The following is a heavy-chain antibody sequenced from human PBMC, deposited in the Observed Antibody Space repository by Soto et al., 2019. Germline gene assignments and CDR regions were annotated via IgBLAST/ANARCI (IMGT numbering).Heavy chain of an antibody. V-gene: IGHV1-18*04. CDR2: ICSYNGNT. Sequence: VSVTVSCKASGYTFTSYGISWVRQAPVQGRKWMGWICSYNGNTNYSQNLQGRVTITTEPSTRTAYMELRSLRSDDTALYYCARDELDWNYGMDGWGRGTRVTVSS. CDR3: ARDELDWNYGMDG. CDR1: GYTFTSYG. J-gene: IGHJ6*01. D-gene: IGHD1-1*01.